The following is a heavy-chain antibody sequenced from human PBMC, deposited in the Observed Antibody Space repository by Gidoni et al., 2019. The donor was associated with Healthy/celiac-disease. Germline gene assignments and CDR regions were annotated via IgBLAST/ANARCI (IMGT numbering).Heavy chain of an antibody. CDR2: IKQDGSEK. CDR1: GFTFSSYW. Sequence: EVQLVESGGGLVQPGGSLRLSCAASGFTFSSYWMSWVRQAPGKGLEWVANIKQDGSEKYYVDSVKGRFTISRDNAKNSLYLQMNSLRAEDTAVYYCARNSYSSGWYEEYFQHWGQGTLVTVSS. V-gene: IGHV3-7*03. J-gene: IGHJ1*01. CDR3: ARNSYSSGWYEEYFQH. D-gene: IGHD6-19*01.